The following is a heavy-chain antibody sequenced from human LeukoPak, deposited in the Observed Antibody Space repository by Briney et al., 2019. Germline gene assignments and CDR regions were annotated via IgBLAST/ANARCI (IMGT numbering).Heavy chain of an antibody. V-gene: IGHV3-7*01. Sequence: GGSLRLSCAASGFTFSSYWMSWVRQAPGKGLEWVANIKQDRSEKYYVDSVKGRFTISRDNAKNSLYLQMNSLRAEDTAVYYCAREGYYGSGSYGAFDIWGQGTMVTVSS. CDR3: AREGYYGSGSYGAFDI. CDR2: IKQDRSEK. J-gene: IGHJ3*02. D-gene: IGHD3-10*01. CDR1: GFTFSSYW.